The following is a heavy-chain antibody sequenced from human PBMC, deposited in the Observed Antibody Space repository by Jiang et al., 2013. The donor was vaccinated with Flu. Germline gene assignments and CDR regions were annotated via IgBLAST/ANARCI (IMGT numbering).Heavy chain of an antibody. V-gene: IGHV4-34*01. D-gene: IGHD5-12*01. J-gene: IGHJ6*02. CDR1: GGSFRPSH. CDR3: ARDVVDAVPTLDLSTLIKTHYGMDV. Sequence: SLTCAVSGGSFRPSHWSWIRQSPGKGLEWIGRISHIGSTDYNPSLKSRATLSVDSSTAEVSLRLSFVTAADTAVYYCARDVVDAVPTLDLSTLIKTHYGMDVWGQGTTVTVS. CDR2: ISHIGST.